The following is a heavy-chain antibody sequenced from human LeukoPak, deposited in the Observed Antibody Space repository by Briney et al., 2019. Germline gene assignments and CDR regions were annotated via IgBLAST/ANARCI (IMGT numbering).Heavy chain of an antibody. V-gene: IGHV4-59*01. CDR1: GGSISSYY. CDR2: IYYSGST. J-gene: IGHJ3*02. D-gene: IGHD2-15*01. Sequence: SETLSLTCTVSGGSISSYYWSWIRQPPGKGLEWIGYIYYSGSTNYNPSLKSRVTISVVTSKNQFSLKLSSVTAADTAVYYCAREEDTLDAFDIWGQGTMVTVSS. CDR3: AREEDTLDAFDI.